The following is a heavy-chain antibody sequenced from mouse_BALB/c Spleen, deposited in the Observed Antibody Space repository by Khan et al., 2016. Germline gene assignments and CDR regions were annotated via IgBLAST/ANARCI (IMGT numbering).Heavy chain of an antibody. V-gene: IGHV9-2-1*01. CDR3: APHPHGFAD. Sequence: QIQLVQSGPELKKPGETVKISCKASGYTFTDFSMHWVKQAPGKGLKWMGWIDTETGEPTSADDFKGRFAFSLETSASTAYLQINILKNEDTATYFCAPHPHGFADGGQGTLVTVSA. CDR1: GYTFTDFS. CDR2: IDTETGEP. J-gene: IGHJ3*01.